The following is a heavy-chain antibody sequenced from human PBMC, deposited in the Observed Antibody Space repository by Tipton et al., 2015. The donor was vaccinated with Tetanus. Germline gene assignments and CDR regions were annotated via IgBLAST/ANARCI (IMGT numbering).Heavy chain of an antibody. CDR3: ARVSFLAVRGVIPLINWFDP. V-gene: IGHV3-9*01. Sequence: SLRLSCAASGFTFDDYAMHWVRQAPGKGLEWVSGISWNSGSIGYADSVKGRFTISRDNAKNSLYLQMNSLRAEDTAVYYCARVSFLAVRGVIPLINWFDPWGQGTLVTVSS. CDR1: GFTFDDYA. D-gene: IGHD3-10*01. CDR2: ISWNSGSI. J-gene: IGHJ5*02.